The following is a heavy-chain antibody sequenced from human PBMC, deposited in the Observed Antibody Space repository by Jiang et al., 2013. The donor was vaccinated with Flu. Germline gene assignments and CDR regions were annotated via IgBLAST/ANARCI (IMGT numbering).Heavy chain of an antibody. Sequence: VQLVESGGGRVQPGESLRLSCAASGLTFSSYTMNWVRQAPGKGLEWVASISRDSKYIYYGDSLKGRIAIFRDNARNSLFLQMSSLRVEDSAVYYCATEKPSRTYVHYYGMDVWGPGTTVTVSS. CDR3: ATEKPSRTYVHYYGMDV. CDR1: GLTFSSYT. V-gene: IGHV3-21*01. J-gene: IGHJ6*02. CDR2: ISRDSKYI. D-gene: IGHD2-2*01.